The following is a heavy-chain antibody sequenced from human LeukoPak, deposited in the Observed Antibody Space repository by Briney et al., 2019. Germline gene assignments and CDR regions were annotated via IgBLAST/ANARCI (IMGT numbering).Heavy chain of an antibody. CDR2: IYYSGGT. J-gene: IGHJ4*02. Sequence: SETLSLTCTVSGGSISSYYWSWIRQPPGKGLEWIGYIYYSGGTYYNPSLKSRVTISVDTSKNQFSLKLSSVTAADTAVYYCATTTIRLGYWGQGTLVTVSS. CDR3: ATTTIRLGY. D-gene: IGHD1-26*01. V-gene: IGHV4-59*12. CDR1: GGSISSYY.